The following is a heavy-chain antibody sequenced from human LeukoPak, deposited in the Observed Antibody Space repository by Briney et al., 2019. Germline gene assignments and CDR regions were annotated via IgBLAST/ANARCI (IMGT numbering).Heavy chain of an antibody. CDR2: KSGSGGDT. J-gene: IGHJ4*02. CDR1: GYPFTNYA. D-gene: IGHD6-19*01. Sequence: GGSKTLPYEASGYPFTNYAINWPPRSPGRGLEGFSPKSGSGGDTVYADSVRGRFTISRDNSKNTLYLQMDSLRAEDTARYYCARRGGSSGWGDFDYWGQATLVTVSS. V-gene: IGHV3-23*01. CDR3: ARRGGSSGWGDFDY.